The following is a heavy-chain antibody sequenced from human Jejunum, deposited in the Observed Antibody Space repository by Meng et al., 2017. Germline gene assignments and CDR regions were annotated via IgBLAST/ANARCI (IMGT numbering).Heavy chain of an antibody. CDR2: INAGDGGT. CDR1: GYTFTSYY. J-gene: IGHJ4*02. V-gene: IGHV1-46*01. D-gene: IGHD4-17*01. Sequence: ASVKVSCKASGYTFTSYYVHWVRQAPGQGLEWMGLINAGDGGTTYALKFQDRVTVTRDTSTSTLYMEVSSLRSDDTAMYYCVGDSHGFGDGPYWGQGTLVTVSS. CDR3: VGDSHGFGDGPY.